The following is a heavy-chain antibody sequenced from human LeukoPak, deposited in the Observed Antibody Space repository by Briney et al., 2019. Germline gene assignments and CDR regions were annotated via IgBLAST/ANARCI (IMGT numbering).Heavy chain of an antibody. V-gene: IGHV4-59*11. Sequence: PSETLSLTCTVSGGSISSHYWSWIRQPPGKGLEWIGYIYYSGSTNYNPSLKSRVTISVDTPKNQFSLKLSPVTAADTAVYYCAREAYYDFWSGYSYGTYYFDYWGQGTLVTVSS. D-gene: IGHD3-3*01. CDR1: GGSISSHY. CDR2: IYYSGST. CDR3: AREAYYDFWSGYSYGTYYFDY. J-gene: IGHJ4*02.